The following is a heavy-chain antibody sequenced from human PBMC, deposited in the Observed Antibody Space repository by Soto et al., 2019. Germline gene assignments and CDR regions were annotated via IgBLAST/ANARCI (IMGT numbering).Heavy chain of an antibody. V-gene: IGHV3-11*01. J-gene: IGHJ4*02. CDR1: GFTLSDYY. D-gene: IGHD3-22*01. CDR3: ATLTSSGFN. CDR2: ISSSGSTI. Sequence: QVQLVESGGGLVKPGGSLRLSCAASGFTLSDYYMSWIRQAPGKGLEWVSYISSSGSTIHYADSVKGRFTVSRDNAKNSLFLQMNSLRGADTALYYCATLTSSGFNWGQGTLVTVSS.